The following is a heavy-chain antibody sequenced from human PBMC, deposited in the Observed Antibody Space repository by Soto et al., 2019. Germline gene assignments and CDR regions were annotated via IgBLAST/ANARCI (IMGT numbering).Heavy chain of an antibody. V-gene: IGHV1-69*06. D-gene: IGHD2-2*01. J-gene: IGHJ6*02. CDR2: IIPIFGTA. CDR1: GGTFSSYA. CDR3: AREGRSTSCPQFCYYYGMDV. Sequence: SVKVSCNASGGTFSSYAISWVRQAPGQGLEWMGGIIPIFGTANYAQKFQGRVTITADKSTSTAYMELSSLRSEDTAVYYCAREGRSTSCPQFCYYYGMDVWGQGTTVTVSS.